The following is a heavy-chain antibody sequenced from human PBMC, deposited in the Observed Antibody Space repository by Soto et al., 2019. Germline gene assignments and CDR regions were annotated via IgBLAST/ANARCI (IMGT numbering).Heavy chain of an antibody. V-gene: IGHV3-30*18. CDR3: VKQSGSGSYCLVGSGGHFDY. Sequence: QVQLVESGGGVVQPGRSLRLSCAASGFTFNNYCMHWGRQAPGKGLEWVGVISFDGRNTYYADSVKGRFTISRDNSNNTRYLQRTSLIAEDTAVYYCVKQSGSGSYCLVGSGGHFDYWVQGTLVTVAS. J-gene: IGHJ4*02. CDR1: GFTFNNYC. D-gene: IGHD3-10*01. CDR2: ISFDGRNT.